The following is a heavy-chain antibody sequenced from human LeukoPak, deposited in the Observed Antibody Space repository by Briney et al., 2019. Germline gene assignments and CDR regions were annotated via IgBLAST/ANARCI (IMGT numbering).Heavy chain of an antibody. D-gene: IGHD3-22*01. J-gene: IGHJ4*02. CDR3: ARSTYYYDSSAYYYLDY. CDR1: GGSISSYY. CDR2: IYTSGST. Sequence: SETLSLTCTVSGGSISSYYWSWIRQPAGKGLEWIGRIYTSGSTNYNPSLKSRVTISVDTSKNQFSLRLSSVTAADTAVYYCARSTYYYDSSAYYYLDYWGQGTLVTVFS. V-gene: IGHV4-4*07.